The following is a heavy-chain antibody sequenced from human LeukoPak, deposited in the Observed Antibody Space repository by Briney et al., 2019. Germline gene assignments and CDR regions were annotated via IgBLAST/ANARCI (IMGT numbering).Heavy chain of an antibody. V-gene: IGHV3-30*02. J-gene: IGHJ3*01. CDR1: GFTFSSSG. CDR2: TRYDGSKK. CDR3: APLGYCSGDSCYSIPDAFDV. D-gene: IGHD2-15*01. Sequence: GGSLRLSCAASGFTFSSSGMHWVRQAPGKGLEWVAFTRYDGSKKYYADSVKGRFTISRDNSKNTLYLQMHSLRDEDTAVYYCAPLGYCSGDSCYSIPDAFDVWGQGTMVTVSS.